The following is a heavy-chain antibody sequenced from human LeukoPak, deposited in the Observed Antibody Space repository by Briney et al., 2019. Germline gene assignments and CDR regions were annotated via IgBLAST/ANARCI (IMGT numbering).Heavy chain of an antibody. D-gene: IGHD6-13*01. J-gene: IGHJ4*02. CDR3: ARYSGYGSSSWYFDY. Sequence: SETLSLTCTVSGDSISNSDYYWGWIRQPPGKGLEGIGSGSYTGSTYYNPSLKSRVTISVDTSKSQFSLKLTSVTAADTAVYYCARYSGYGSSSWYFDYWGQGTLVTVSS. CDR1: GDSISNSDYY. V-gene: IGHV4-39*07. CDR2: GSYTGST.